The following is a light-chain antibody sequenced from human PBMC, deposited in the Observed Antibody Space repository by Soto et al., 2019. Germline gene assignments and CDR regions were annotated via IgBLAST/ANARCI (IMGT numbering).Light chain of an antibody. Sequence: SVLTQPPSASGTPGQRVTISCSGSNSNIGSNTVHWYQQLPGTAPKLLIYSNNQRPSGVPDRFSGSKSGTSASLATSGLQSEDEADYYCAAWDDSLSGPVFGTGTKVTVL. CDR3: AAWDDSLSGPV. CDR1: NSNIGSNT. CDR2: SNN. J-gene: IGLJ1*01. V-gene: IGLV1-44*01.